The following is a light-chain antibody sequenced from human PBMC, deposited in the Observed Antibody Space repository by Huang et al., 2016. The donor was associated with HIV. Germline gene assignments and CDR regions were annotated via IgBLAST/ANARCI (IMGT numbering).Light chain of an antibody. Sequence: EVVLMQSPGTLSLSPGEKATLSCWASQSVTSNYLAWYQQKPGQAPRLLIYGASSRATGIPDRFSGSGSETDFTLTISRLEPEDFAVYYCQQYGSSPTWTFGQGTKVEIK. CDR2: GAS. V-gene: IGKV3-20*01. J-gene: IGKJ1*01. CDR3: QQYGSSPTWT. CDR1: QSVTSNY.